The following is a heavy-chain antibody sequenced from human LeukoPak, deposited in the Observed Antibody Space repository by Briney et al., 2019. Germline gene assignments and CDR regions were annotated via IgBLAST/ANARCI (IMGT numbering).Heavy chain of an antibody. CDR3: ARVPAETIYYYYGMDV. Sequence: GGSLRLSCAASGFTFSSYAMHWVRQAPGKGLEWVAVISYDGSNKYYADSVKGRFTISRDNSKNTLYLQMNSLRAEDTAVYYCARVPAETIYYYYGMDVWGQGTTVTVSS. V-gene: IGHV3-30-3*01. J-gene: IGHJ6*02. CDR2: ISYDGSNK. D-gene: IGHD5-24*01. CDR1: GFTFSSYA.